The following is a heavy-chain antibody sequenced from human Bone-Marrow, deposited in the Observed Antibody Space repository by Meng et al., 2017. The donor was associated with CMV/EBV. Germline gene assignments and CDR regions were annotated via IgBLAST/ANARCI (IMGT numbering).Heavy chain of an antibody. CDR1: GFSFDDYA. CDR3: AKDRWESVGHTLAVFFDY. CDR2: ISWNSGNI. Sequence: SLKISCAASGFSFDDYAMHWVRQAPGKGLEWVSGISWNSGNIGYADSVKGRFTISRDNAKNTLYLQMNSLGAEDTAVYYCAKDRWESVGHTLAVFFDYWGQGTLVTVSS. J-gene: IGHJ4*02. D-gene: IGHD1-26*01. V-gene: IGHV3-9*01.